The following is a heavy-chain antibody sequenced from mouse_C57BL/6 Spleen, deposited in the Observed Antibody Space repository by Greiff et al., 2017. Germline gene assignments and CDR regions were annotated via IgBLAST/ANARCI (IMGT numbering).Heavy chain of an antibody. CDR1: GYTFTSYG. CDR2: IYPRSGNT. CDR3: ARDRDGYPFDY. D-gene: IGHD2-3*01. V-gene: IGHV1-81*01. J-gene: IGHJ2*01. Sequence: VQLKESGAELARPGASVKLSCKASGYTFTSYGISWVKQRTGQGLEWIGEIYPRSGNTYYNEKFKGKATLTADKSSSTAYMELRSLTSEDSAVYFCARDRDGYPFDYWGQGTTLTVSS.